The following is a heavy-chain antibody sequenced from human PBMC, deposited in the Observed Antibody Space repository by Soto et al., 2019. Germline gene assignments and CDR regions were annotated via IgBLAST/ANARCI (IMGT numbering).Heavy chain of an antibody. D-gene: IGHD2-15*01. Sequence: EVQLVESGGGLVQPGGSLRLSCAASGFTFSSHDMHWVRQATGNGLEWVSGIRTAGDTYYPGSVKGRFTISREDAKNSLFLQMNSLRAGDTAVYSCARGHCSGGTCFLDYWGQGTLVTVSS. V-gene: IGHV3-13*01. J-gene: IGHJ4*02. CDR1: GFTFSSHD. CDR2: IRTAGDT. CDR3: ARGHCSGGTCFLDY.